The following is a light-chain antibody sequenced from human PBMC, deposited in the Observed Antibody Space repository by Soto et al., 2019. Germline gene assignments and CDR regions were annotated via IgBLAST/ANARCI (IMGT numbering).Light chain of an antibody. CDR1: QSISTY. CDR2: SAS. CDR3: QQSYNTPWT. V-gene: IGKV1-39*01. J-gene: IGKJ1*01. Sequence: DIQMTQSPSSLSASVGDRVTITCRASQSISTYLNWYHQKPGKAPKLLIYSASSLQSGVPSRFSGSGSGTDCSLTISSLQPEDFATYYCQQSYNTPWTFGQGTNVEIK.